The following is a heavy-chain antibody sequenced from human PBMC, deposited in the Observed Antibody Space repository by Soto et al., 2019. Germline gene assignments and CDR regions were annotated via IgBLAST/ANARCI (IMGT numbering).Heavy chain of an antibody. CDR1: GGSISSYY. V-gene: IGHV4-59*01. J-gene: IGHJ5*02. Sequence: PSETLSLTCTVSGGSISSYYWSWIRQPPGKGLEWIGYIYYSGSTNYNPSLKSRVTISVDTSKNQSSLKLSSVTAADTAVYYCARAPRIAAAGSGWFDPWGQGTLVTVSS. CDR3: ARAPRIAAAGSGWFDP. D-gene: IGHD6-13*01. CDR2: IYYSGST.